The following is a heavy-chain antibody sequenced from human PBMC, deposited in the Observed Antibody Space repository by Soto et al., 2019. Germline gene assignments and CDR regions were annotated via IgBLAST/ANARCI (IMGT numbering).Heavy chain of an antibody. D-gene: IGHD6-13*01. Sequence: PGWSLRLSCAASGFTFSSYGMHLVRQAPGKGLEWVAVISYDGSNKYYADSVKGRFTISRDNSKNTLYLQMNSLRAEDTAVYYCAKDPPGSSSWYNYFEYWGQGTLVTVSS. V-gene: IGHV3-30*18. CDR1: GFTFSSYG. CDR2: ISYDGSNK. CDR3: AKDPPGSSSWYNYFEY. J-gene: IGHJ4*02.